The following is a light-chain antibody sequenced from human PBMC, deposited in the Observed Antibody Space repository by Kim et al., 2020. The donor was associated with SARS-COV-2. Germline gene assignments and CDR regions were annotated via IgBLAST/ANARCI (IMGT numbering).Light chain of an antibody. CDR1: SSNVGNEG. V-gene: IGLV10-54*01. CDR3: SAWDSSLSAWV. J-gene: IGLJ3*02. Sequence: QRAALTCTWNSSNVGNEGAAVLPQHQHHPPKLLSYRNNNQPSGISGSLSASRSENTASLTISGLQPWDEADYYCSAWDSSLSAWVFGGGTQVTVL. CDR2: RNN.